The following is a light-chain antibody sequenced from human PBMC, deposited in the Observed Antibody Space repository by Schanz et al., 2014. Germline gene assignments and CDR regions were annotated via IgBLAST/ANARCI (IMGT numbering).Light chain of an antibody. J-gene: IGKJ2*01. CDR3: QQYYGAPPYT. V-gene: IGKV4-1*01. Sequence: DIVMTQSPDSLAVSLGERATINCKSSQSVLYSSHNKNYLAWYQQKPGQPPKLLLYWASTRESGVPDRFSGCGSGTDFTLTISSLQAEDVAVYYCQQYYGAPPYTFGQGTILEIK. CDR1: QSVLYSSHNKNY. CDR2: WAS.